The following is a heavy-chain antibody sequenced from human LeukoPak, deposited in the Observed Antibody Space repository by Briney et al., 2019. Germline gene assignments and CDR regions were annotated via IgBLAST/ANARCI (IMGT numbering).Heavy chain of an antibody. CDR1: AHTFTSYG. J-gene: IGHJ4*02. CDR2: ISVYDGNT. Sequence: GASVKVSCKTSAHTFTSYGITWVRQAPGQGLEWMGWISVYDGNTKYGQNFQGRVTMTTDTSTSTAYMELRSLRSDDTAMYYCARVNYDRSGYYPHPFDYWGQGTLVTVSS. D-gene: IGHD3-22*01. V-gene: IGHV1-18*01. CDR3: ARVNYDRSGYYPHPFDY.